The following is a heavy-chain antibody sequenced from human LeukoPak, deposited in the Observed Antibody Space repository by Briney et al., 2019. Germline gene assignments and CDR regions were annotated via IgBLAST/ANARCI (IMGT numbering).Heavy chain of an antibody. D-gene: IGHD1-26*01. V-gene: IGHV3-23*01. CDR2: ISDGGGST. CDR3: AKGGKWDVTPFDY. CDR1: GFTFTSYS. J-gene: IGHJ4*02. Sequence: GGSLRLSCAASGFTFTSYSMNWVRQAPGKGLEWVSTISDGGGSTYYADSVKGRFTISRDNSKNTLYLQVNSLRAEDTAVYYCAKGGKWDVTPFDYWGQGTLVTVSS.